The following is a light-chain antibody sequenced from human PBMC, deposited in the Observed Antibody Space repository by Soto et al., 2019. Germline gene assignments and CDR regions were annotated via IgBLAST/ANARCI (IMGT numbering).Light chain of an antibody. V-gene: IGLV2-11*01. CDR2: DVS. CDR3: CSYTLTAYV. CDR1: SSDVGAYNY. Sequence: QSALTQPRSVSGSPGQSVTISCTGTSSDVGAYNYVSWYQQHPAKAPNLMIYDVSKRPSGVPDRFSGSKSGNTASLTISGLQAEDEGEYYCCSYTLTAYVAGTGTKVTVL. J-gene: IGLJ1*01.